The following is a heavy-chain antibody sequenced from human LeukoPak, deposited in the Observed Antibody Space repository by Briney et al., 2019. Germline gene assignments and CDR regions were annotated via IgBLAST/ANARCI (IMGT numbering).Heavy chain of an antibody. V-gene: IGHV1-2*02. J-gene: IGHJ4*02. D-gene: IGHD3-16*02. CDR1: GYTFTGYY. CDR3: ARAPTMITFGGVIVGLDY. CDR2: INPNSGGT. Sequence: ASVKVSCKASGYTFTGYYMHWVRQAPGQGLEWRGWINPNSGGTNYAQKFQGRVTMTRDTSISTAYMELSRLRSDDTAVYYCARAPTMITFGGVIVGLDYWGQGTLVTVSS.